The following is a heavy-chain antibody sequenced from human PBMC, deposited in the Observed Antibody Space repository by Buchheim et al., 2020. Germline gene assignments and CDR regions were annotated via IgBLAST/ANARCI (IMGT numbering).Heavy chain of an antibody. V-gene: IGHV4-4*02. D-gene: IGHD1-1*01. CDR2: IYHSGST. J-gene: IGHJ3*02. CDR1: GGSISSSNW. CDR3: AREVPTTTVLEPPYMNLYSPRFLDAFDI. Sequence: QVQLQESGPGLVKPSGTLSLTCAVSGGSISSSNWWSWVRQPPGKGLEWIGEIYHSGSTNYNPSLKSRVTISVDKSKNQFSLKLSSVTAADTAVYYCAREVPTTTVLEPPYMNLYSPRFLDAFDIWGQGT.